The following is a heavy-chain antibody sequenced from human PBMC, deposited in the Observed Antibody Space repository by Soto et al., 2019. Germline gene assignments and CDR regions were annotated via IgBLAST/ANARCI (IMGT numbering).Heavy chain of an antibody. CDR3: AREDCSSTSCYRDY. J-gene: IGHJ4*02. V-gene: IGHV1-69*02. Sequence: QVQLVQSGAEVKKPGSSVKVSCKASGGTFSSYPISWVRQAPGQGLEWMGRIIPILGIANYAQKFQGRVTITADKSTSTAYMELSSLRSEDTAVYYCAREDCSSTSCYRDYWGQGTLVTVSS. CDR1: GGTFSSYP. CDR2: IIPILGIA. D-gene: IGHD2-2*02.